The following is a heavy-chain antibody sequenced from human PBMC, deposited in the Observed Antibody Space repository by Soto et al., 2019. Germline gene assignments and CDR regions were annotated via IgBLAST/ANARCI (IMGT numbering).Heavy chain of an antibody. V-gene: IGHV4-31*03. J-gene: IGHJ3*02. CDR2: IYYSGST. Sequence: SETLSLTCTVSGGSISSGGYYWSWIRQHPGKGPEWIGYIYYSGSTYYNPSLKSRVTISVDTSKNQFSLKLSSVTAADTAVYYCARYCSSTSCYKSLGPAFDIWGQGTMVTVSS. CDR1: GGSISSGGYY. CDR3: ARYCSSTSCYKSLGPAFDI. D-gene: IGHD2-2*02.